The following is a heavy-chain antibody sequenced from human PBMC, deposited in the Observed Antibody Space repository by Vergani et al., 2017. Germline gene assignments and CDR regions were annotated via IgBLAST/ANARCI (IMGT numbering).Heavy chain of an antibody. Sequence: QVQLVESGGGVVQPGRSLRLPCAASGFTFNQYGMHWVRQAPGKGLEWVAVTWYEGNNKQYADSVKGRFTISRDNSKSTMYLKMNSLRDEDTGVYYCARDLRLLYNRFDPWGQGTLVTVSS. J-gene: IGHJ5*02. CDR3: ARDLRLLYNRFDP. D-gene: IGHD1-14*01. V-gene: IGHV3-33*01. CDR1: GFTFNQYG. CDR2: TWYEGNNK.